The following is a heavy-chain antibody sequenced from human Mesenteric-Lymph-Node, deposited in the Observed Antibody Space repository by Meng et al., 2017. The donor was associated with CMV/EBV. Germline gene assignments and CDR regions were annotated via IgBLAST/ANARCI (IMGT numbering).Heavy chain of an antibody. J-gene: IGHJ5*02. CDR1: GGSISSSSYY. CDR2: IYYSGST. Sequence: SETLSLTCTVSGGSISSSSYYWGWIRQPPGKGLEWIGSIYYSGSTYYNPSLKSRVTISVDTSKNQFSLKLSSVTAADTAVYFCARERGIGAPGRRGPNWFDPWGQGTLVTVSS. CDR3: ARERGIGAPGRRGPNWFDP. D-gene: IGHD2-15*01. V-gene: IGHV4-39*07.